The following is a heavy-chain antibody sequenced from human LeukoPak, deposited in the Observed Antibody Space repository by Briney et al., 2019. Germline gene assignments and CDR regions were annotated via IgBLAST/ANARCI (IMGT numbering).Heavy chain of an antibody. Sequence: SETLSLTCTVSGGSISSYYWSWIRQPPGKGLEWIGSIYDSGSTYYNPSLKSRVTISVDTSKNQFSLKLNSVTAADTAVYYCARVETGTTRWGQGTLVTVSS. V-gene: IGHV4-59*05. CDR1: GGSISSYY. D-gene: IGHD1-7*01. J-gene: IGHJ4*02. CDR3: ARVETGTTR. CDR2: IYDSGST.